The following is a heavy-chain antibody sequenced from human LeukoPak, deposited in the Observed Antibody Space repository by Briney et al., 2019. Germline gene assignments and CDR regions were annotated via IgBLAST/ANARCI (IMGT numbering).Heavy chain of an antibody. CDR3: ARDSGLVPVVTYYFDY. CDR1: GFTLSSYA. CDR2: ISSSSHYI. J-gene: IGHJ4*02. V-gene: IGHV3-21*01. D-gene: IGHD3-22*01. Sequence: GGSLRLSCAASGFTLSSYAMHWVRQAPGKGLEWVSSISSSSHYIYYADSVKGRFTISRDSAKNSLFLQMNSLKAEDTAVYYCARDSGLVPVVTYYFDYWGQGTLVTVSS.